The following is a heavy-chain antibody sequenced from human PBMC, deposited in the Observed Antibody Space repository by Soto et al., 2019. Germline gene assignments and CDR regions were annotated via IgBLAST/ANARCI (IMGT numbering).Heavy chain of an antibody. V-gene: IGHV3-74*01. D-gene: IGHD6-6*01. CDR3: ARDRRRGTGSSYYYYGMDV. CDR2: INSDGSST. J-gene: IGHJ6*02. CDR1: GFTFSSYW. Sequence: PGGSLRLSCAASGFTFSSYWMHWVRQAPGKGLVWVSRINSDGSSTSYADSVKGRFTISRDNAKNTLHLQMNSLRAEDTAVYYCARDRRRGTGSSYYYYGMDVWGQGTTVTVSS.